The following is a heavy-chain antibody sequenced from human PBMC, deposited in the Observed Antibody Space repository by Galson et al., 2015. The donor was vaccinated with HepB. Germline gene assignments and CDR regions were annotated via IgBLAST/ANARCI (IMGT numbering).Heavy chain of an antibody. D-gene: IGHD5-12*01. CDR1: GGTFSSYA. V-gene: IGHV1-69*13. Sequence: SVKVSCKASGGTFSSYAISWVRQAPGQGLEWMGGIIPIFGTANYAQKFQGRVTITADESTSTAYMELSSLRSEDTAVYYCARGRDIVATGGGVIFDYWGQGTLVTVSS. J-gene: IGHJ4*02. CDR2: IIPIFGTA. CDR3: ARGRDIVATGGGVIFDY.